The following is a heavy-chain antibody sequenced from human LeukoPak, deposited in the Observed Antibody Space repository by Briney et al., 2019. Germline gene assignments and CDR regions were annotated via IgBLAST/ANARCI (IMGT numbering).Heavy chain of an antibody. J-gene: IGHJ5*02. D-gene: IGHD4-17*01. V-gene: IGHV4-61*02. CDR1: GGSIRSGSYY. CDR3: ARDYGDYIDWFDP. Sequence: PSETLSLTCTVSGGSIRSGSYYWSWIRQPAGKGLEWIGRIYTSGSTNYNPSLKSRVTISVDTSKNQFSLKLSSVTAADTAVYYCARDYGDYIDWFDPWGQGTLVTVSS. CDR2: IYTSGST.